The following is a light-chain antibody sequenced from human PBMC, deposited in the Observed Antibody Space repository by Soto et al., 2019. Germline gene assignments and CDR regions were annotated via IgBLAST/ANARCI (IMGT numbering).Light chain of an antibody. CDR3: QQSYTTPRT. J-gene: IGKJ1*01. CDR2: AAS. Sequence: DIQMTQSPSSLSASVGDRVSVTCRASKSISTFLNWYQQRPGEAPKLLIYAASNLQSGVPSRFSGIGPGADFTITIGILQPEDIATYYCQQSYTTPRTFGQGTKVEVK. V-gene: IGKV1-39*01. CDR1: KSISTF.